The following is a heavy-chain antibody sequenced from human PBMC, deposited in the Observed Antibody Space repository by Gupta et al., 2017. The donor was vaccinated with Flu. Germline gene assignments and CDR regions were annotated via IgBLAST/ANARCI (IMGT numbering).Heavy chain of an antibody. V-gene: IGHV1-2*02. J-gene: IGHJ5*02. CDR1: GYSFSDYY. CDR3: TGGAKLDQAEPFDP. CDR2: IHPKSGST. D-gene: IGHD6-13*01. Sequence: QVQLAQSGADVKKPGASVKVPCKPSGYSFSDYYKHWVRQAPGQGLEWVGRIHPKSGSTVYAQKFQGRITMTRDASISTIYMELSSLGSDDAAVFYCTGGAKLDQAEPFDPWGQGTLVTVSS.